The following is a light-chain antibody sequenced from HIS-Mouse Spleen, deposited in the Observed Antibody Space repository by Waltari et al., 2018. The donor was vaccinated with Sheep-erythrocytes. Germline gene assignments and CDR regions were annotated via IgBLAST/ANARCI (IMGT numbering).Light chain of an antibody. V-gene: IGLV1-44*01. J-gene: IGLJ3*02. CDR3: CSYAGSSTPWV. CDR1: SSNIGSNT. CDR2: SNN. Sequence: QSVLTQPPSASGTPGQRVTISCSGSSSNIGSNTVNWYQQLPGTAPKLLSYSNNQRPSGVPDRFSGSKSGTSASLTISGLQAEDEADYYCCSYAGSSTPWVFGGGTKLTVL.